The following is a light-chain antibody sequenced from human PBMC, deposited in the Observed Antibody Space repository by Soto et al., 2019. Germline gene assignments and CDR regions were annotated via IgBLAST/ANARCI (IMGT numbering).Light chain of an antibody. Sequence: EVVLTQSPGTLSLSPGERATLSCRASQSVSSNYLAWYQQKPGQAPRLLIHGASTRAPDIPARFSGSGSGTDFSLTISRLEPEDFAVYYCQQYERGFTFGPGTKVDIK. CDR1: QSVSSNY. CDR2: GAS. CDR3: QQYERGFT. J-gene: IGKJ3*01. V-gene: IGKV3-20*01.